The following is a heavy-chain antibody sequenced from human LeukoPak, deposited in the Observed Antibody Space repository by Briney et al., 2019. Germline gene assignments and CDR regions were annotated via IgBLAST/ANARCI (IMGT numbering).Heavy chain of an antibody. V-gene: IGHV4-59*01. J-gene: IGHJ4*02. Sequence: PSETLSLSCTVFGASITNSYWTWIRLPPGRGLEWIAYIYYTAYTNYNPSLKSRVSISVDTSKNQLSLKLISVTAADTAVYYCARAPIGSVDYWGPGAQVTVSS. CDR3: ARAPIGSVDY. CDR2: IYYTAYT. D-gene: IGHD1-1*01. CDR1: GASITNSY.